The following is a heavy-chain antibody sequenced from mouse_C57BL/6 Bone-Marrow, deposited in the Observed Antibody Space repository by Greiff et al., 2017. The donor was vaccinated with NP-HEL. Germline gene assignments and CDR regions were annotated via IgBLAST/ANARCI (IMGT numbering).Heavy chain of an antibody. Sequence: VQLQQPGAELVKPGASVKLSCKASGYTFTSYWMQWVKQRPGQGLEWIGEIDPSDSYTNYNQKFKGKATLTVDTSSSTAYMQLSSLTSEDSAVYYCARDGYQYYFDYWGQGTTLTVSS. CDR3: ARDGYQYYFDY. D-gene: IGHD2-3*01. V-gene: IGHV1-50*01. CDR2: IDPSDSYT. J-gene: IGHJ2*01. CDR1: GYTFTSYW.